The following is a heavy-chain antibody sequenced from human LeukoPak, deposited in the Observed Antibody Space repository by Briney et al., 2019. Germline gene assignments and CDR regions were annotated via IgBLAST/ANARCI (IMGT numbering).Heavy chain of an antibody. V-gene: IGHV3-30*02. Sequence: GGSLRLSCAASGFTFSDHYMDWVRQAPGKGLEWVACIYPDGNNKDYADSVKGRFIISRDNSKNILLLQMNSLRPEDTAVYYCAKDWSGDYNWSDPWGQGTLVIVSS. D-gene: IGHD3-3*01. CDR1: GFTFSDHY. J-gene: IGHJ5*02. CDR3: AKDWSGDYNWSDP. CDR2: IYPDGNNK.